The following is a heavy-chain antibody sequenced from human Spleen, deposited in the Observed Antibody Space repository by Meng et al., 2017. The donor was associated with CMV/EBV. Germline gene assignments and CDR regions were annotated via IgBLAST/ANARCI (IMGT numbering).Heavy chain of an antibody. CDR3: ARSARGYFLRDQGHYSDS. J-gene: IGHJ4*02. CDR2: INHSGST. CDR1: GGSFSGYY. Sequence: GSLRLSCAVYGGSFSGYYWSWIRQPPGKGLEWIGEINHSGSTNYNPSLKSRVTISVDTSKNQFSLKLSSVTAADTAVYYCARSARGYFLRDQGHYSDSWGQGTLVTVSS. D-gene: IGHD5-18*01. V-gene: IGHV4-34*01.